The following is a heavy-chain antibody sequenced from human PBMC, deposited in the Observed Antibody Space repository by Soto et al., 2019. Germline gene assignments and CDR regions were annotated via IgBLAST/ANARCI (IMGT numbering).Heavy chain of an antibody. CDR1: GFSLTTSQVG. V-gene: IGHV2-5*02. J-gene: IGHJ3*02. CDR2: IYWDDDK. D-gene: IGHD6-6*01. Sequence: QITLKESGPTLVKPTQTLTLTCTFSGFSLTTSQVGVGWIRQPPGKALEWLALIYWDDDKRYRPSLKSRLTTTNNTSKNRVVIKMTNMDPVDTAKYYCEHSTQASGLVFNIWGQGKLVTVSS. CDR3: EHSTQASGLVFNI.